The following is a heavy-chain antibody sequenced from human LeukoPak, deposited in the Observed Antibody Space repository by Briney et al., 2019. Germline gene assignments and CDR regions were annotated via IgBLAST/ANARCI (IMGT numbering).Heavy chain of an antibody. V-gene: IGHV4-39*01. Sequence: PSETLSLTCTVSGGSISGSSYYWGWIRQPPGKGLEWIGSIYYRGSTYYNPSLKSRVTISVDTSKNQFSLKLNSVTATDTAVYYCARHHGPWGQGTLVTVSS. CDR2: IYYRGST. CDR1: GGSISGSSYY. CDR3: ARHHGP. J-gene: IGHJ4*02.